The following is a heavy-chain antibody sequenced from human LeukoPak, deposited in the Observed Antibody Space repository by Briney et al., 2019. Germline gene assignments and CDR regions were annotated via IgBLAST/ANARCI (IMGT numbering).Heavy chain of an antibody. J-gene: IGHJ4*02. CDR2: IYYSGST. CDR3: ARDQDYDFSSGYYTFDY. CDR1: GGSISSYY. V-gene: IGHV4-59*12. Sequence: SETLSLTCTVSGGSISSYYWSWIRQPPGKGLEWIGYIYYSGSTNYNPSLKSRVTISVDTSKNQFSLKLSSVTAADTAVYYCARDQDYDFSSGYYTFDYWGQGTLVTVSS. D-gene: IGHD3-3*01.